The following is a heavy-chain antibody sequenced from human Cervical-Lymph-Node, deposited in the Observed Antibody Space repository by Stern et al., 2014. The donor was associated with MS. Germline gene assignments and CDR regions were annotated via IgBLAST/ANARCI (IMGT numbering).Heavy chain of an antibody. D-gene: IGHD4-17*01. Sequence: VQLVESGGGAVQPGRSLRLSCVVSGFTFSKYGMHWVRQAPGKGLEWVAIISYNGILKYYSDAVKGRFTISRDNSKATLYLEMNSLRGEDTAVYFCARDMTTVTALDYWGQGTPVTVSS. CDR3: ARDMTTVTALDY. J-gene: IGHJ4*02. V-gene: IGHV3-30*03. CDR2: ISYNGILK. CDR1: GFTFSKYG.